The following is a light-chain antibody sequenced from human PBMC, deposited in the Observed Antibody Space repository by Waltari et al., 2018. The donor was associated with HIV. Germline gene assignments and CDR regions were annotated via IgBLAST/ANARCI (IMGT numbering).Light chain of an antibody. CDR3: CSYAGTSTYVA. CDR1: SSDVGSYNL. J-gene: IGLJ2*01. CDR2: EFS. Sequence: QSALTQPASVSGSPGQSITISCTGTSSDVGSYNLVFWYQQHPGKDPKLTIYEFSKRPSGVSKRFQGSKSGKTASQTISGLQAEDEADYYCCSYAGTSTYVAFGGGTKLTVL. V-gene: IGLV2-23*02.